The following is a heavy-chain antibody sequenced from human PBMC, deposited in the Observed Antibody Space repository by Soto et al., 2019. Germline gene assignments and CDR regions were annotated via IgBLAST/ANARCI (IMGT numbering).Heavy chain of an antibody. Sequence: EVQLLESGGGLVQPGESPRLSCEASGFTFSSYAMSWVRQAPGRGLEWVSIISGNGGSTYYAASVKGRFTISRDNTKNTLYLQMDSLTAEDTAVYYCARGSEFSYSYTLEFDFWGQGALVTVSS. CDR3: ARGSEFSYSYTLEFDF. V-gene: IGHV3-23*01. D-gene: IGHD6-6*01. J-gene: IGHJ4*02. CDR2: ISGNGGST. CDR1: GFTFSSYA.